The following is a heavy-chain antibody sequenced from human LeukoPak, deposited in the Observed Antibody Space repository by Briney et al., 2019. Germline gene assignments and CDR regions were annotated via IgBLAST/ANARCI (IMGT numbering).Heavy chain of an antibody. D-gene: IGHD6-19*01. Sequence: GSLRLSCAASGFTFSSYAMSWIRQPPGKGLEWIGSIYYSGSTYYNPSLKSRVTISVDTSKNQFSLKLSSVTAADTAVYYCARHSSGWHILDYWGQGTLVTVSS. CDR2: IYYSGST. J-gene: IGHJ4*02. CDR1: GFTFSSYA. V-gene: IGHV4-39*01. CDR3: ARHSSGWHILDY.